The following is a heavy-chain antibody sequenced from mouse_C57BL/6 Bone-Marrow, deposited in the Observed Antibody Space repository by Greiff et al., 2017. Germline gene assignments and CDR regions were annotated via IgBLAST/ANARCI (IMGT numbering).Heavy chain of an antibody. CDR3: ARSGGPHDYDAWFAY. V-gene: IGHV1-69*01. D-gene: IGHD2-4*01. CDR2: IDPSDSYT. J-gene: IGHJ3*01. Sequence: QVQLQQPGAELVMPGASVKLSCKASGYTFTSYWMHWVKQRPGQGLEWIGEIDPSDSYTNYNQKFKGKSTLTVDKSSSTAYMQLSSLTSEDSAVYYCARSGGPHDYDAWFAYWGQGTLVTVSA. CDR1: GYTFTSYW.